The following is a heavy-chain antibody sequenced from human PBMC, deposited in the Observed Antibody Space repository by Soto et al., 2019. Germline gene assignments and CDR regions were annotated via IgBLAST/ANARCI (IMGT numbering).Heavy chain of an antibody. Sequence: QVQLQESGPGLVKPSETLSLTCTVSGGSISSYYWSWIRQPPGKGLEWIGYIYYSGSTNYNPSLKSRVTITVDTYKNQYALKLSSVAAADTAVYYCARYYDFSTGYYYYMDVWGKGTTVTVSS. CDR2: IYYSGST. J-gene: IGHJ6*03. CDR3: ARYYDFSTGYYYYMDV. D-gene: IGHD3-3*01. V-gene: IGHV4-59*08. CDR1: GGSISSYY.